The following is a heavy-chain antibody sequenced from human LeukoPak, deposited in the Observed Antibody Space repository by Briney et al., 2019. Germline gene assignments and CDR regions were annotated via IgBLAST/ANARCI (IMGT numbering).Heavy chain of an antibody. CDR2: ISYDGSNK. CDR3: ARGGSHYYDSMDY. CDR1: GFTFSNYG. J-gene: IGHJ4*02. Sequence: PGRSLRLSCAASGFTFSNYGIHWVRQAPGKGLEWVAVISYDGSNKYYADSVKGRFTFSRDNAKNSLYLQMNSLRAEDTAVYYCARGGSHYYDSMDYWGQGTLVTVSS. V-gene: IGHV3-30*03. D-gene: IGHD3-22*01.